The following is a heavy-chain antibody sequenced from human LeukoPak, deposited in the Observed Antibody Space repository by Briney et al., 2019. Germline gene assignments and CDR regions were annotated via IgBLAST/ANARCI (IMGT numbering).Heavy chain of an antibody. J-gene: IGHJ6*03. CDR2: IYYSGST. CDR3: ARRDYGGNSGRYYYYYMDV. V-gene: IGHV4-59*01. Sequence: SETLSLTCTVSGGSISSYYWSWIRQPPGKGLEWIGYIYYSGSTNYNPSLKSRVTISVDTSKNQFSLKLSSVTAADTAVYYCARRDYGGNSGRYYYYYMDVWGKGITVTVSS. CDR1: GGSISSYY. D-gene: IGHD4-23*01.